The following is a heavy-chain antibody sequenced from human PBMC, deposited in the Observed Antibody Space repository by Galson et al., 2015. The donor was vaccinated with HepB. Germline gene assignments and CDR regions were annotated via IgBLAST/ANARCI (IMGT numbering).Heavy chain of an antibody. CDR2: ISYDGSNK. CDR1: GFTFSSYG. D-gene: IGHD3-22*01. J-gene: IGHJ5*02. CDR3: AKGRYYYDSSGPFEFDP. Sequence: SLRLSCAASGFTFSSYGMHWVRQAPGKGLEWVAVISYDGSNKYYADSVKGRFTISRDNSKNTLYLQMNSLRAEDTAVYYCAKGRYYYDSSGPFEFDPWGQGTLVTVSS. V-gene: IGHV3-30*18.